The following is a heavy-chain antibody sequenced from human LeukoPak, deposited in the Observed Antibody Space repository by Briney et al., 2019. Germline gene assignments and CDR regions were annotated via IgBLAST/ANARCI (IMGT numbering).Heavy chain of an antibody. CDR2: IHYSGST. J-gene: IGHJ4*02. Sequence: SETLSLTCTVSGGSISNHYWTWLRQPPGKGLEWIGYIHYSGSTNYNASLKSRVTISADMSKNQFSLNLSSVTAADTAVYYCAGPYISRFNYWGQGTLVTVSS. V-gene: IGHV4-59*08. CDR1: GGSISNHY. CDR3: AGPYISRFNY. D-gene: IGHD2-21*01.